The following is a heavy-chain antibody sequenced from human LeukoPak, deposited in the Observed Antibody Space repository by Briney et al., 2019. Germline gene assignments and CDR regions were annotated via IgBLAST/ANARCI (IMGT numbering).Heavy chain of an antibody. V-gene: IGHV1-46*01. CDR1: GYTFIGYY. J-gene: IGHJ3*02. Sequence: ASVKVSCKASGYTFIGYYMHWVRQAPGQGLEWMGIINPSGGSTSYAQKFQGRVTITADESTSTAYVELSSLRSEDTAVYYCAVVTAISNAFDIWGQGTMVTVSS. CDR2: INPSGGST. D-gene: IGHD2-21*02. CDR3: AVVTAISNAFDI.